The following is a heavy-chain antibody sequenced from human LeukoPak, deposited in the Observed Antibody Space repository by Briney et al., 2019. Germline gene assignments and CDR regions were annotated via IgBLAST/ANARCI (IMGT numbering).Heavy chain of an antibody. V-gene: IGHV2-70*01. CDR1: GFSLSTSGMC. CDR3: ARISSSGWLFDY. J-gene: IGHJ4*02. Sequence: SGPPLVKPTQTLTLTCTFSGFSLSTSGMCVSWIRQPPGKALEWLALIDWDDDKYYSTSLKTRLTISKDTSKNQVVLTMSNMDPVDTATYYCARISSSGWLFDYWGQGTLVTVSS. D-gene: IGHD6-19*01. CDR2: IDWDDDK.